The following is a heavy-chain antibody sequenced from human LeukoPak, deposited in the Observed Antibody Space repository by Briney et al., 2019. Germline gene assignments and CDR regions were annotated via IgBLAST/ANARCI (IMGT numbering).Heavy chain of an antibody. CDR1: GFTLSDYV. CDR3: VKRRGDNGSPDY. Sequence: TGGSLRLSCSASGFTLSDYVMHWVRQAPGKGLEWVASLHYDGIKKYYAASVKGRFTISRDNSKNSLYLQMNSLRAEDTAVYYCVKRRGDNGSPDYWGQGTLVTVSS. CDR2: LHYDGIKK. V-gene: IGHV3-30*02. J-gene: IGHJ4*02. D-gene: IGHD4-17*01.